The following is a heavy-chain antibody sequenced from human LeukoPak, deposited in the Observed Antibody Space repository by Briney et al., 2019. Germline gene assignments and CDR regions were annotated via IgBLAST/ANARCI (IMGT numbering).Heavy chain of an antibody. Sequence: GGSLRLSCAASGFTFSSYEMNWVRQAPGKGLVWVSRINSDGSSTSYADSVKGRFTISRDNAKNTLYLQMNSLRAEDTAVYYCARVSYGDSFDYWGQGTLVTVSS. D-gene: IGHD4-17*01. V-gene: IGHV3-74*01. CDR2: INSDGSST. CDR1: GFTFSSYE. CDR3: ARVSYGDSFDY. J-gene: IGHJ4*02.